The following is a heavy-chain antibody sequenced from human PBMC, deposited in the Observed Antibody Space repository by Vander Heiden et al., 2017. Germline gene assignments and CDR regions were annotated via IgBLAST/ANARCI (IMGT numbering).Heavy chain of an antibody. V-gene: IGHV3-23*01. D-gene: IGHD6-19*01. Sequence: EVQLLESGGGLVQPGGSLRLSCAASGFTFRNYPMSGVRQAPGKGLEWVSSISDDASGTYYANSVRARFTISRDNSRNTVSLQMSSLRAEDTALYYCARRDNTGWYSVDYWGQGTLVTVSS. CDR1: GFTFRNYP. CDR3: ARRDNTGWYSVDY. J-gene: IGHJ4*02. CDR2: ISDDASGT.